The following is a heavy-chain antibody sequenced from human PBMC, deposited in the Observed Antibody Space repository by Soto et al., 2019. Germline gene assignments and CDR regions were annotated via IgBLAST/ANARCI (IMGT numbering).Heavy chain of an antibody. J-gene: IGHJ3*02. Sequence: GGSLSLSCAASGFTFSSYDMSWVRQPPGKGLEWVSAISDSGGSTYYADSVKGRFTISRDNSKNTLYLQMNSLRAEDTAVYYCAKDRTTVVTGGFDIWGQGTMVTVSS. V-gene: IGHV3-23*01. CDR3: AKDRTTVVTGGFDI. CDR1: GFTFSSYD. D-gene: IGHD4-17*01. CDR2: ISDSGGST.